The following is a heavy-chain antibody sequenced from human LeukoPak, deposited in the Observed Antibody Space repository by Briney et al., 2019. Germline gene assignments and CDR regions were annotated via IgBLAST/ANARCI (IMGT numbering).Heavy chain of an antibody. CDR2: IIPIFVTA. V-gene: IGHV1-69*06. CDR1: GGTFSSYA. D-gene: IGHD5-18*01. Sequence: SVKVSCKASGGTFSSYAISWVRQAPGQGLEWMGGIIPIFVTANYAQKFQGRVTITADKSTSTAYMELSSLRSEDTAVYYCARGGTAMVTEYDAFDIWGQGTMVTVSS. CDR3: ARGGTAMVTEYDAFDI. J-gene: IGHJ3*02.